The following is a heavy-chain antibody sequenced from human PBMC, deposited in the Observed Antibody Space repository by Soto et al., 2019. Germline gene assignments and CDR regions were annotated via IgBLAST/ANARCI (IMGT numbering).Heavy chain of an antibody. Sequence: QVQLVQSGAEVKKPGASVKVSCKASGYTFTSYYMHWVRQAPGQGLEWMGIINPSGGSTSYAQKFQVRVTMTRDTSTSTVYMELSSLRSEDTAVYYCARSIVVVTALDYWGQGTLVTVSS. CDR3: ARSIVVVTALDY. CDR2: INPSGGST. CDR1: GYTFTSYY. V-gene: IGHV1-46*01. D-gene: IGHD2-21*02. J-gene: IGHJ4*02.